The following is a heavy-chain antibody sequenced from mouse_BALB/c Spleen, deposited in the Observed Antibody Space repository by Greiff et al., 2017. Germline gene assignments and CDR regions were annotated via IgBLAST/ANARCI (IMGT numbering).Heavy chain of an antibody. CDR3: TRPYYGNYWYFDV. J-gene: IGHJ1*01. CDR2: IYPSDSYT. CDR1: GYTFTSYW. D-gene: IGHD2-10*01. Sequence: VQLQQPGAELVRPGASVKLSCKASGYTFTSYWINWVKQRPGQGLEWIGNIYPSDSYTNYNQKFKDKATLTVDKSSSTAYMQLSSPTSEDSAVYYCTRPYYGNYWYFDVWGAGTTVTVSS. V-gene: IGHV1-69*02.